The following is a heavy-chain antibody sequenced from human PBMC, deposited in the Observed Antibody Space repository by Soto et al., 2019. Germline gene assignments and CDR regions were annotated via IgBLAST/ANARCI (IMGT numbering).Heavy chain of an antibody. CDR3: ARIGGWYDIDF. CDR1: GGSVSSGSFH. D-gene: IGHD6-19*01. V-gene: IGHV4-61*01. Sequence: PSETLSLTCRVSGGSVSSGSFHWSWIRQPPGKGLQFIGSIFYNGTANYSPSLKNRVSISIDTSQSQFFLQLISVAAADTAVYYCARIGGWYDIDFWGQGSLVPSPQ. J-gene: IGHJ4*02. CDR2: IFYNGTA.